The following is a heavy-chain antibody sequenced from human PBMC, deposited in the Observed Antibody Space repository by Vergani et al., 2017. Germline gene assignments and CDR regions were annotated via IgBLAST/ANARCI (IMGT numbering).Heavy chain of an antibody. CDR3: TRDLITYYYGSGH. CDR2: IRSKAYGGTT. Sequence: EVQLVESGGGSVQPGRSLRLSCTASGFTFGDYAMSWVRQAPGKGLEWVGFIRSKAYGGTTEYAASVKGRFTISRDDSKSIAYLQMNSLKTEDTAVYYCTRDLITYYYGSGHWGQGTLVTVSS. J-gene: IGHJ4*02. D-gene: IGHD3-10*01. V-gene: IGHV3-49*04. CDR1: GFTFGDYA.